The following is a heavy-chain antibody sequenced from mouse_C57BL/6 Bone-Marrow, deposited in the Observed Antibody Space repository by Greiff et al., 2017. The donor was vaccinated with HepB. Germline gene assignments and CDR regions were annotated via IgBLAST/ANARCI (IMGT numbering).Heavy chain of an antibody. CDR2: IYPRSGNT. J-gene: IGHJ2*01. V-gene: IGHV1-81*01. CDR1: GYTFTSYG. D-gene: IGHD1-1*01. Sequence: VQLQQSGAELARPGASVKLSCKASGYTFTSYGISWVKQRTGQGLEWIGEIYPRSGNTYYNEKFKGKATLTAEKSSSTAYMELRSLTSEDSAVYFCARSVGNNRKYWGQGTTLTVSS. CDR3: ARSVGNNRKY.